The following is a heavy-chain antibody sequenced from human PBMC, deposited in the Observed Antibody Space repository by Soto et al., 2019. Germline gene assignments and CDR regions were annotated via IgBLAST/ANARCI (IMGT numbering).Heavy chain of an antibody. J-gene: IGHJ6*04. D-gene: IGHD3-9*01. CDR2: IYYSGST. Sequence: PSETLSLTCTVSGGSVTSGNYYWSWIRQPPGKGLEWIGHIYYSGSTNYNPSLKSRVTISVDASKNQFSLRLRSVTAADTAVYYCARADYEILPGSYAMEVWGKGNTVTVSS. CDR3: ARADYEILPGSYAMEV. V-gene: IGHV4-61*01. CDR1: GGSVTSGNYY.